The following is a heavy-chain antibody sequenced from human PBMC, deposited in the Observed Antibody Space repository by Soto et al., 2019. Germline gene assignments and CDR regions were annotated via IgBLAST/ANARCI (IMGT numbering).Heavy chain of an antibody. J-gene: IGHJ6*02. CDR2: IRSKANSYAT. D-gene: IGHD3-22*01. V-gene: IGHV3-73*01. CDR3: TRLNYYDSSGVGGMDV. CDR1: GFTFSASA. Sequence: GGSLRLSCAASGFTFSASAMHWVRQSSGKGLVWIGRIRSKANSYATEYAASVKGRFTISRDDSKNTAYLQMDSLKTEDTAVYYCTRLNYYDSSGVGGMDVWGQGTTVT.